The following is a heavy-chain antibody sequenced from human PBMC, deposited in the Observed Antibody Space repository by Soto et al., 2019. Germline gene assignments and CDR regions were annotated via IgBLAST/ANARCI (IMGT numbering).Heavy chain of an antibody. D-gene: IGHD1-20*01. CDR1: GYTFTSYD. J-gene: IGHJ4*02. CDR2: MNPNSGNT. V-gene: IGHV1-8*01. Sequence: QVQLVQSGAEVKKPVASVKVSCKASGYTFTSYDINWVRQATGQGLEWMGWMNPNSGNTGYAQNFQGRVTMTRNTSIGTAYMELSSLRSEDTAMYYWARGGYNWNDYAYWGQGTLVSVSS. CDR3: ARGGYNWNDYAY.